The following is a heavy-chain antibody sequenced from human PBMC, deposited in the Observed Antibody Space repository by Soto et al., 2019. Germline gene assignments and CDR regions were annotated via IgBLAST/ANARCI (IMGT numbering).Heavy chain of an antibody. CDR1: GYSFSNYW. CDR3: ARHHGSPGSYFGMDV. D-gene: IGHD6-13*01. Sequence: PGESLKISCTGSGYSFSNYWINWVRQMPGKGLEWMGIIYPGDSDTGYSPSFQGQVTISVDKSINTAYLQWRGLKASDTAVYYCARHHGSPGSYFGMDVWGRGTTVTVSS. V-gene: IGHV5-51*01. CDR2: IYPGDSDT. J-gene: IGHJ6*02.